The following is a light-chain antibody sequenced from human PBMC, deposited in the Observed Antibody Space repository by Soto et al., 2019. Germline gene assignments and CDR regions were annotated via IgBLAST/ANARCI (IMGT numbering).Light chain of an antibody. CDR3: QQCNEWPLIT. CDR2: GAS. J-gene: IGKJ5*01. CDR1: QSVASY. V-gene: IGKV3-15*01. Sequence: EIVMTQSPATLSVSPGERATLSCRASQSVASYLAWYQQKPGQAPRLLIYGASTGATGVPARFSGSGSGTEFTLTISSLQSEDFAVYYCQQCNEWPLITFGQGTRLEAK.